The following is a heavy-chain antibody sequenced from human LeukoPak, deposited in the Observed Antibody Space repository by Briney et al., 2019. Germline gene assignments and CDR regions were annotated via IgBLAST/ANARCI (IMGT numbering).Heavy chain of an antibody. CDR1: GGSFSGYY. J-gene: IGHJ4*02. D-gene: IGHD2-2*01. V-gene: IGHV4-34*01. CDR3: ARGGCSSTSCYVPGAEIDY. CDR2: INHSGST. Sequence: SETLSLTCAVYGGSFSGYYWSWIRQPPGEGLEWIGEINHSGSTNYNPSLKSRVTISVDTSKNQFSLKLSSVTAADTAVYYCARGGCSSTSCYVPGAEIDYWGQGTLVTVSS.